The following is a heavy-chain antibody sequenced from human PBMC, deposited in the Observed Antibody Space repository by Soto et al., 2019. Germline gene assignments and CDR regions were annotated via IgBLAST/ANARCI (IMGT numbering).Heavy chain of an antibody. Sequence: GGSLRLSCAASGFTFSSYGMHWVRQAPGKGLEWVAVISYDGSNKYYADSVKGRFTISRDNSKNTLYLQMNSLRAEDTAVYYCAKDWIAESGYSGYDLIGYWGQGTLVTVSS. D-gene: IGHD5-12*01. V-gene: IGHV3-30*18. CDR2: ISYDGSNK. CDR1: GFTFSSYG. CDR3: AKDWIAESGYSGYDLIGY. J-gene: IGHJ4*02.